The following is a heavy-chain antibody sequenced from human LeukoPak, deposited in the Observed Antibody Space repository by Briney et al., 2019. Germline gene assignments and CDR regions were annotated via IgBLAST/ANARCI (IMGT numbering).Heavy chain of an antibody. J-gene: IGHJ5*02. Sequence: PSETLSLTCTVSGGSIGSSNYYWSWIRQPPGKGLEWIGYIYYSGSTNYNPSLKSRVTISVDTSKNQFSLKLSSVTAADTAVYYCARTPSGNWFDPWGQGTLVTVSS. CDR3: ARTPSGNWFDP. D-gene: IGHD6-25*01. V-gene: IGHV4-61*05. CDR2: IYYSGST. CDR1: GGSIGSSNYY.